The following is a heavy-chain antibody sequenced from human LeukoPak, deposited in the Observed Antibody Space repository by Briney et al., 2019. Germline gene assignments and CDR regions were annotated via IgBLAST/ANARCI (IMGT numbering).Heavy chain of an antibody. Sequence: GGSLRLSCAASRFIFSDYSMNWVRQAPGKGLEWVSSITSTGRHIYYADSVKGRFTISRDNGKSSLFLQMNSLRAEDTAVYYCARRTGYNFDYWGQGTLVTVSS. V-gene: IGHV3-21*01. CDR1: RFIFSDYS. CDR2: ITSTGRHI. J-gene: IGHJ4*02. CDR3: ARRTGYNFDY. D-gene: IGHD2-8*02.